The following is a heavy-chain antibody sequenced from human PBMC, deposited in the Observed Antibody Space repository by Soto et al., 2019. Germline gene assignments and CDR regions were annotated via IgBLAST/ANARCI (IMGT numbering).Heavy chain of an antibody. CDR1: GFTFSSYD. D-gene: IGHD3-3*01. CDR2: IGTAGDT. J-gene: IGHJ6*02. CDR3: ARGGHDFWSGSTSMDV. Sequence: GGSLRFSCAASGFTFSSYDMQWVRQATGKGLEWVSAIGTAGDTYYPGSVKGGFTISRENAKNSLYLQMTSVRAGDTAVYSLARGGHDFWSGSTSMDVWGQGTTVTV. V-gene: IGHV3-13*01.